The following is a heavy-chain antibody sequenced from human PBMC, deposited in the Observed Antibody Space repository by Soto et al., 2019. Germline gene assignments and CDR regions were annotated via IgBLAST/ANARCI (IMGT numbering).Heavy chain of an antibody. J-gene: IGHJ5*02. CDR2: MYYNGNT. V-gene: IGHV4-39*01. CDR3: ARLYREYSGAATTPILHP. CDR1: GVSFTSTNYF. Sequence: TSETLSLTCTVSGVSFTSTNYFWFLIRQPPGKGLEWIGYMYYNGNTFYSPSLKSRVTMSVDTSKRQFSLDLSSVTAADTAMYYCARLYREYSGAATTPILHPWGLGALVTVYS. D-gene: IGHD6-6*01.